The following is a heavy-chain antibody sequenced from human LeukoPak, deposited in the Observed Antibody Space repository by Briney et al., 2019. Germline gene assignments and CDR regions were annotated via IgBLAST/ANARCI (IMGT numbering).Heavy chain of an antibody. J-gene: IGHJ5*02. CDR3: AGKVASYGDYA. D-gene: IGHD4-17*01. Sequence: GGSLRLSCAASGFTFSDYYMSWIRQAPGKGLEWVSYISSSGSTIYYADSVKGRFTISRDNAKNSLYLQMNSLRAEGTAVYYCAGKVASYGDYAWGQGTLVTVSS. CDR2: ISSSGSTI. V-gene: IGHV3-11*01. CDR1: GFTFSDYY.